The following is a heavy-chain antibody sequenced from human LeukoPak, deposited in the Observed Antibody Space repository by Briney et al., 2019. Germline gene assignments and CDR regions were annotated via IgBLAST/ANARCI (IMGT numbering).Heavy chain of an antibody. D-gene: IGHD3-3*01. CDR2: IKQDGSEK. Sequence: GGSLRLSCAASGFTFSSYWMSWVRQAPGKGLEWVANIKQDGSEKYYVGSVKGRFTISRDNSKNTLYLQMNSLRAEDTAVYYCARRSYVLRFLDYWGQGTLVTVSS. CDR3: ARRSYVLRFLDY. CDR1: GFTFSSYW. J-gene: IGHJ4*02. V-gene: IGHV3-7*03.